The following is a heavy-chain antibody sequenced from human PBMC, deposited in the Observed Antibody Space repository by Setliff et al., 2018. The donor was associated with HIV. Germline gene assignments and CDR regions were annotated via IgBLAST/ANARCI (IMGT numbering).Heavy chain of an antibody. Sequence: GGSLRLSCAASGFTFSSYSMNWVRQAPGKGLECVSSISSSSSYIYYADSVKGRFTISRDNAKNSLYVQMNSLRAEDTAVYHCARYALAVPGYHNAFDIWGQGTMVTVSS. CDR3: ARYALAVPGYHNAFDI. D-gene: IGHD6-19*01. V-gene: IGHV3-21*01. CDR2: ISSSSSYI. CDR1: GFTFSSYS. J-gene: IGHJ3*02.